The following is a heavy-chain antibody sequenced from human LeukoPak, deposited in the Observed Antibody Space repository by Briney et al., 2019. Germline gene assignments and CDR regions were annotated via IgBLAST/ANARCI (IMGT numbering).Heavy chain of an antibody. V-gene: IGHV3-74*01. J-gene: IGHJ3*02. CDR2: ISGDEIWT. CDR1: GFTLSNHW. CDR3: AREYNSGPKQTDAYI. Sequence: GGSLRLSCAASGFTLSNHWMHWVRQVPGKGLVWVSRISGDEIWTSYADSVKGRFIISSDNAKDTLYLQMNSLRTEDTAVYYCAREYNSGPKQTDAYIWGQGTMVTVSS. D-gene: IGHD3-22*01.